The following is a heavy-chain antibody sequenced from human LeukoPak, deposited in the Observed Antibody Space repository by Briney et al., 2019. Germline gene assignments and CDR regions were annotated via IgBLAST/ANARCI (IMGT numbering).Heavy chain of an antibody. J-gene: IGHJ3*02. D-gene: IGHD3-22*01. CDR3: AVPLGRDYDGSGSGRYAYDI. Sequence: SETLSLTCTVPGGSLSGHFWNWIRQSPEKGLEWIGYIYNGGSTNFNPSFKSRAIISADTSNNQFSLKLNSVTAADTAVYYCAVPLGRDYDGSGSGRYAYDIWGQGTVVTVSA. V-gene: IGHV4-59*11. CDR2: IYNGGST. CDR1: GGSLSGHF.